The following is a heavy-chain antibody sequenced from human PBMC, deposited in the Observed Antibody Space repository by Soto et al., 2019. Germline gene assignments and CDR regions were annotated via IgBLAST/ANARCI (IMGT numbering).Heavy chain of an antibody. CDR1: GYTFTCDD. V-gene: IGHV1-8*01. Sequence: ASAKVSCKAFGYTFTCDDINWVRQATGQVLDCIGWMNPDSGNTGYAKNFQGRVTMTRNTYISTAYMELSSLRSEDTAVYYCARGGYRGYVPYYYYGMKVWGQGTTVTVSS. CDR3: ARGGYRGYVPYYYYGMKV. J-gene: IGHJ6*02. D-gene: IGHD5-12*01. CDR2: MNPDSGNT.